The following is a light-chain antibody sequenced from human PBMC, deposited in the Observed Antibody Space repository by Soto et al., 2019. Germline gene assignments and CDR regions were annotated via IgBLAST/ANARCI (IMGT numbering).Light chain of an antibody. Sequence: DIQMTQSPSSLSASVGDRVTITCRASQDIISNLGWFQQKPGKAPKRLIYAASSLQSGVPSRFSGSGSGTEFTLTISSLQPEDFETYYCLQHHNYPRTFGPGTKVDIK. CDR2: AAS. CDR1: QDIISN. J-gene: IGKJ3*01. CDR3: LQHHNYPRT. V-gene: IGKV1-17*01.